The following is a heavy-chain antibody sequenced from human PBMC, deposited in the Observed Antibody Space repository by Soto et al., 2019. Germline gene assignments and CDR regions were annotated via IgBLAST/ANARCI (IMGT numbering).Heavy chain of an antibody. V-gene: IGHV3-23*01. CDR1: GFTFSSYA. CDR3: AKAIRVLRFLEWLS. J-gene: IGHJ4*02. D-gene: IGHD3-3*01. Sequence: EVQLLESGGGLVQPGGSLRLSCAASGFTFSSYAMSWVRQAPGKGLAWVSAISGRGGSTYYADSVKGRFTISRDNSKNTMYLQMNSLRAEDTAVYYCAKAIRVLRFLEWLSWGQGTLVTVSS. CDR2: ISGRGGST.